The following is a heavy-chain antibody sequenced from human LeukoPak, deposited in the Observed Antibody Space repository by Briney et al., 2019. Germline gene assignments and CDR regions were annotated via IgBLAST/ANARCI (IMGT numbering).Heavy chain of an antibody. CDR3: AKDLRRDSGPY. CDR1: GFSFSSSA. D-gene: IGHD5-12*01. V-gene: IGHV3-23*01. Sequence: GGSLRLSCAASGFSFSSSAMSWVRQAPGKGLEWVSAISGSGSNTYYAGSVKGRFTISRDNSKNTLYLQMNSLRAEDTAVYYCAKDLRRDSGPYWGQGTLVTVSS. J-gene: IGHJ4*02. CDR2: ISGSGSNT.